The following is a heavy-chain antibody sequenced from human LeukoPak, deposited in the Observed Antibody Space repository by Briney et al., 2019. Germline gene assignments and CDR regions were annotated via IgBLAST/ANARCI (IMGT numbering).Heavy chain of an antibody. CDR1: GFTFSSYA. D-gene: IGHD6-6*01. V-gene: IGHV3-64*01. Sequence: GGSLRLSCVASGFTFSSYAMHWVRQAPGKGLEYVSAISSNGGSTYYANSVKGRFTISRDNSKNTLYLQMGSLRAEDMAVYYCARARGRCSSSHPNDYWGQGTLVTVSS. CDR2: ISSNGGST. J-gene: IGHJ4*02. CDR3: ARARGRCSSSHPNDY.